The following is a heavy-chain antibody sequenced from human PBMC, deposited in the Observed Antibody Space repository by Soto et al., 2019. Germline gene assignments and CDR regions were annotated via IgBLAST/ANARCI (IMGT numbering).Heavy chain of an antibody. CDR3: ASRISDATYYYYGMDV. D-gene: IGHD2-2*01. CDR1: GFTFSRYW. CDR2: INSDGSST. Sequence: GGSLRLSCAASGFTFSRYWMHWVRQAPGKGLVWVSRINSDGSSTSYTDSAKGRFTISRDNAKNTLYLQMNSLRAEDTAVYYCASRISDATYYYYGMDVWGQGATVTVSS. J-gene: IGHJ6*02. V-gene: IGHV3-74*01.